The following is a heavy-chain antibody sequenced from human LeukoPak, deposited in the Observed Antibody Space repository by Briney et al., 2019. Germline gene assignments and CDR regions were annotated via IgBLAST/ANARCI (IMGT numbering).Heavy chain of an antibody. J-gene: IGHJ4*02. CDR3: TKYYYDSSGYYSGFDH. Sequence: ASVKVSCKVSGYTLTELSMHWVRQAPGKGLEWMGGFDPEDGETIYAQKSQGRVTMTEDTSTDTTYMELSSLRSEDTAVYYCTKYYYDSSGYYSGFDHWGQGTLVTVSS. CDR1: GYTLTELS. CDR2: FDPEDGET. D-gene: IGHD3-22*01. V-gene: IGHV1-24*01.